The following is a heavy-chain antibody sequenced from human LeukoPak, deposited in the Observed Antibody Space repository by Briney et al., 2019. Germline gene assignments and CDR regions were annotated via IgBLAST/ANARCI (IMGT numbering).Heavy chain of an antibody. CDR1: GFTFSSYW. Sequence: PGGSLRLSCAASGFTFSSYWVSWVRQAPGKGLEWVANIKQDGSEKYYVDSVKGRFTISRDNAKNSLYLQMNSLRAEDTAVYYCARDEGNWFDPWGQGTLVTVSS. CDR2: IKQDGSEK. V-gene: IGHV3-7*04. CDR3: ARDEGNWFDP. D-gene: IGHD3-10*01. J-gene: IGHJ5*02.